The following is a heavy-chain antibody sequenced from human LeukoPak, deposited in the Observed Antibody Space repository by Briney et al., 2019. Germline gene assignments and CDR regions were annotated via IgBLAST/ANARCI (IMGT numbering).Heavy chain of an antibody. CDR3: AKDPAEVDRAEYFQH. D-gene: IGHD2-15*01. CDR1: GFTFSSYG. Sequence: GGSLRLSCAASGFTFSSYGMHWVRQAPGKGLEWVAVISYDGSNKYYADSVKGRFTISRDNSKNTLYLQMNSLRAEDTAVYYCAKDPAEVDRAEYFQHWGQGTLVTVSS. CDR2: ISYDGSNK. J-gene: IGHJ1*01. V-gene: IGHV3-30*18.